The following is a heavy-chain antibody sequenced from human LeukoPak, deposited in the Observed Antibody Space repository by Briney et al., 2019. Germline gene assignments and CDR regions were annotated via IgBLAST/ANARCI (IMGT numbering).Heavy chain of an antibody. CDR3: ARSTSSEYDIYHFDY. J-gene: IGHJ4*02. D-gene: IGHD3-9*01. V-gene: IGHV3-33*01. CDR2: IWYDGNNK. CDR1: GFTFSSYG. Sequence: GRSLRLSCAASGFTFSSYGMHWVRQAPGKGLEWVAVIWYDGNNKYYADSVKGRFTISSDNSKNTLYLQMNSLRAEGTAVYYCARSTSSEYDIYHFDYWGQGTLVTVSS.